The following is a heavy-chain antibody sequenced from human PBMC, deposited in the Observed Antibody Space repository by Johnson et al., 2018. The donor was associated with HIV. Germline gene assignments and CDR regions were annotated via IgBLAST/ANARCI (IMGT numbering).Heavy chain of an antibody. D-gene: IGHD6-19*01. J-gene: IGHJ3*02. V-gene: IGHV3-23*04. CDR3: ASIRLRDRRLVGAFDI. CDR1: GFTFSTFA. Sequence: EVQLVESGGGLVQPGGSLRLSCAASGFTFSTFAMSWVRQAPGKGLEWVSGISAGGGPTYYGDSVKGRFTVPRDNSKNTLYLQMNSLRAEDTALYYCASIRLRDRRLVGAFDIWGQGTMVTVSS. CDR2: ISAGGGPT.